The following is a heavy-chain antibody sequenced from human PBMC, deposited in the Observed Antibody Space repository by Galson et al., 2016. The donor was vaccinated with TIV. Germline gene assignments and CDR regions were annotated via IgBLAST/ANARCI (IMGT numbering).Heavy chain of an antibody. D-gene: IGHD2-8*02. CDR1: GFNFGFYG. Sequence: SLRLSCAASGFNFGFYGMHWVRQAPGKGLEWVAIIGHDGNWKGYADSVKGRFTVSRDNSKNMLFLEMSSSRVEDTAVYYCARDFRTGKYCDYWGQGTLVTVSA. J-gene: IGHJ4*02. CDR3: ARDFRTGKYCDY. CDR2: IGHDGNWK. V-gene: IGHV3-33*01.